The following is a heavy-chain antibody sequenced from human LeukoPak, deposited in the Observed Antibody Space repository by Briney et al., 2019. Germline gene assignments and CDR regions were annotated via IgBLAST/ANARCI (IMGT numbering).Heavy chain of an antibody. CDR1: GFTFSSYA. V-gene: IGHV3-9*01. D-gene: IGHD3-22*01. J-gene: IGHJ4*02. CDR3: AKGTSGYYSDFDY. Sequence: GGSLRLSCAASGFTFSSYAMHWVRQAPGKGLEWVSGISWNSGSIGYADSVKGRFTISRDNAKNSLYLQMNSLRAEDTALYYCAKGTSGYYSDFDYWGQGTLVTVSS. CDR2: ISWNSGSI.